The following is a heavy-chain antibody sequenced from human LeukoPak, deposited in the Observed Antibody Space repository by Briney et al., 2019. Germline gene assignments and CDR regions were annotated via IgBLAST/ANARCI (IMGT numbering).Heavy chain of an antibody. Sequence: ASVKVSCKASGYTFTSYDINWVRQATGRGLEWMGWMNPNSGNTGYAQKFQGRVTMTRNTSISTAYMELSSLRSEDTAVYYCARGEYGITGTTFDCWGQGTLVTVSS. CDR3: ARGEYGITGTTFDC. J-gene: IGHJ5*01. V-gene: IGHV1-8*01. CDR2: MNPNSGNT. CDR1: GYTFTSYD. D-gene: IGHD1-7*01.